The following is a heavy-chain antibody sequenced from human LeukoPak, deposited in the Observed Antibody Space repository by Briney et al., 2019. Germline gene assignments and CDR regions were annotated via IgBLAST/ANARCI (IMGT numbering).Heavy chain of an antibody. D-gene: IGHD6-13*01. Sequence: GGSLRLACPAAGFTFSSYAMSWVRQAPGEWLEWVSAISGSGGSTYYADSVKGRFTISRDDSKNTLYLQMNSLRDEDTAVYYCAKDIAAAGPDAFDIWGQGTMVTVSS. CDR2: ISGSGGST. CDR3: AKDIAAAGPDAFDI. CDR1: GFTFSSYA. V-gene: IGHV3-23*01. J-gene: IGHJ3*02.